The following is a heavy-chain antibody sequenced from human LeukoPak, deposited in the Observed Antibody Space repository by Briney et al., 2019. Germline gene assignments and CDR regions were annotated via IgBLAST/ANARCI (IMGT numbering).Heavy chain of an antibody. CDR1: GYTFTSND. CDR3: AIRRYYYYYYYMDV. J-gene: IGHJ6*03. D-gene: IGHD3-3*01. CDR2: MNPNSGNT. V-gene: IGHV1-8*01. Sequence: DSVKVSCKASGYTFTSNDINWVRQAPGQGLERMGWMNPNSGNTGYAQKFQGRVTMTRNTSISTAYMELSSLRSEDTAVYYCAIRRYYYYYYYMDVWGKGTTVTVSS.